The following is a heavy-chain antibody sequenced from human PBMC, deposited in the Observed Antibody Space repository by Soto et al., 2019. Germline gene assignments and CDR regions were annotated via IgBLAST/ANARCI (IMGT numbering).Heavy chain of an antibody. D-gene: IGHD2-15*01. CDR1: GFTFSHAW. J-gene: IGHJ5*02. CDR2: IKSKADGETK. V-gene: IGHV3-15*01. CDR3: CVVKGLDQYSTSGYWFDP. Sequence: GGSLRLSCAASGFTFSHAWMSWVRQAPGKGLEWVGGIKSKADGETKDYGAPVRGRFTISRDDAKDTLYLQMNSLRIEDTAVYYCCVVKGLDQYSTSGYWFDPWGPGTLVTVSS.